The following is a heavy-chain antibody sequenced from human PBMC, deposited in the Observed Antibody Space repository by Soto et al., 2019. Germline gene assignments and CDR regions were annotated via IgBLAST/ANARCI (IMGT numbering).Heavy chain of an antibody. CDR2: ISGSGKTT. D-gene: IGHD2-15*01. J-gene: IGHJ4*02. V-gene: IGHV3-23*01. Sequence: LRLSCAASGFTFSSYAMSWVRQAPGKGLQWVATISGSGKTTEYADSVKGRLTISRGNSRNTVHLQMNSLRVEDTAIYYCAKDVGENIGTGIADYWGQGTLVTVSS. CDR3: AKDVGENIGTGIADY. CDR1: GFTFSSYA.